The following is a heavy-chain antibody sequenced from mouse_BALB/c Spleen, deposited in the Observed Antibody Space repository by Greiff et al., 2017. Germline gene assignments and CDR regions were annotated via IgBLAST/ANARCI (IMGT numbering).Heavy chain of an antibody. CDR3: ARQEGYWYFDV. Sequence: DGKLVESGGGLVKPGGSLKLSCAASGFAFSSYDMSWVRQTPEKRLEWVAYISSGGGSTYYPDTVKGRFTISRDNAKNTLYLQMSSLKSEDTAMYYCARQEGYWYFDVWGAGTTVTVSS. CDR2: ISSGGGST. V-gene: IGHV5-12-1*01. CDR1: GFAFSSYD. J-gene: IGHJ1*01.